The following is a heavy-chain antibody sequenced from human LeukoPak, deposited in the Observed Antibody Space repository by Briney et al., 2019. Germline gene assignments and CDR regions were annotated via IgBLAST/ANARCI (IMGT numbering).Heavy chain of an antibody. D-gene: IGHD6-19*01. CDR1: GFAFSSYT. CDR3: ATPYTSGWSLYFDN. V-gene: IGHV3-30-3*01. Sequence: GGSLRLSCAASGFAFSSYTMHWVRQAPDKGLEWVAVISHDGGNKYYADSVKGRFTISRDNSKNTLYLQMNGLRAEETAMYYCATPYTSGWSLYFDNWGQGTLVTVSS. CDR2: ISHDGGNK. J-gene: IGHJ4*02.